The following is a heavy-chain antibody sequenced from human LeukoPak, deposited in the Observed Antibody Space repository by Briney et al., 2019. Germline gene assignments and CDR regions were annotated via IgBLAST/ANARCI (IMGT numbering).Heavy chain of an antibody. Sequence: SETLSLTCTVSGDSISSHHWSWIRQPPGKGLEWIGYIYYSGTTDYNPSLKSRVTISGDTSQNQLSLKLSSVTAADTAVYYCAARVTIVDTGWFDPWGQGTLVTVSS. CDR2: IYYSGTT. D-gene: IGHD2/OR15-2a*01. J-gene: IGHJ5*02. CDR3: AARVTIVDTGWFDP. CDR1: GDSISSHH. V-gene: IGHV4-59*08.